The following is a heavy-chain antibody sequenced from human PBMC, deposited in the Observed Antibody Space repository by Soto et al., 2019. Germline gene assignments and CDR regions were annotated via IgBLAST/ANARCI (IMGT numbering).Heavy chain of an antibody. CDR2: TYYRSKWFN. CDR3: ARLIGNSWLAS. V-gene: IGHV6-1*01. D-gene: IGHD3-16*01. CDR1: GDSVSTNSAT. Sequence: QVQLQQSGPGLVKPSQTLSLTCAISGDSVSTNSATWDWIRQSPSRGLEWLGRTYYRSKWFNDYADPVKARINIHTQEATHHCFRQCNSVTICDTAVYYGARLIGNSWLASWCQGTL. J-gene: IGHJ5*01.